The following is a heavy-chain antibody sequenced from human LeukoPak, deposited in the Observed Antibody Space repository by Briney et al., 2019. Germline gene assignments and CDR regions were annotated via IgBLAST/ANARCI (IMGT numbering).Heavy chain of an antibody. J-gene: IGHJ4*02. D-gene: IGHD2-2*01. V-gene: IGHV3-21*01. CDR2: ISSRSHYI. Sequence: GGSLRLSCAASGFTFSTYSMNWVRQAPGKGLEWVSSISSRSHYIYYADSVKGRFTLSRDNAKNSLSLQMNSLRAEDTAVYYCTTSSPRYWGQGILVTVSS. CDR3: TTSSPRY. CDR1: GFTFSTYS.